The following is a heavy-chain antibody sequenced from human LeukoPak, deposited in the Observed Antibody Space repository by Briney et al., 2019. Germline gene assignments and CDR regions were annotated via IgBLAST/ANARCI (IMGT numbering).Heavy chain of an antibody. CDR2: ISYDGSNK. D-gene: IGHD2-2*01. V-gene: IGHV3-30*18. CDR3: AKGPLRGTAAAIDY. J-gene: IGHJ4*02. Sequence: GGSLRLSCAASGFTFSSYGMHWVRQAPGKGLEWVAVISYDGSNKYYADSVKGRFTISRDNSKNTLCLQMNSLRAEDTAVYYCAKGPLRGTAAAIDYWGQGTLVTVSS. CDR1: GFTFSSYG.